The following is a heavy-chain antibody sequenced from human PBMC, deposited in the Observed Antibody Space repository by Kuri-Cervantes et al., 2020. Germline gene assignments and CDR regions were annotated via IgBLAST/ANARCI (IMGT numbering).Heavy chain of an antibody. V-gene: IGHV3-30*03. Sequence: LSLTCAASGFTFSSYGMHWVRQAPGKGLEWVAVISYDGSNKYYADSVKGRFTISRDNSKNTLYLQMNSLRAEDTAVYYCARVLSYRDYWGQGTLVTVSS. CDR2: ISYDGSNK. J-gene: IGHJ4*02. D-gene: IGHD1-26*01. CDR3: ARVLSYRDY. CDR1: GFTFSSYG.